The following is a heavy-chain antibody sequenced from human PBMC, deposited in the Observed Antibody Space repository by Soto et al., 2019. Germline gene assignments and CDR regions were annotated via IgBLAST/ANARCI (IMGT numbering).Heavy chain of an antibody. CDR1: GFTFDSFA. J-gene: IGHJ5*02. CDR3: ARGDTRGS. V-gene: IGHV3-9*01. D-gene: IGHD5-18*01. CDR2: ISWDGATI. Sequence: GGSLRLSCAASGFTFDSFAIQWVRQAPGKGLEWVSSISWDGATIAYADAVKGRFTISRDNAKKFAFLQMNSLRSDDSAFYYCARGDTRGSWGQGTLVTVSS.